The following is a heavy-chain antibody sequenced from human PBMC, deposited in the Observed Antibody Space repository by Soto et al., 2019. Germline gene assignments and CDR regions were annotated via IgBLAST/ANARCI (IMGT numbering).Heavy chain of an antibody. J-gene: IGHJ6*02. CDR1: GYTFTGYY. D-gene: IGHD2-21*01. CDR2: INPNSGGT. CDR3: ARDLGEGDYYYGMDV. V-gene: IGHV1-2*04. Sequence: ASVKVSCKASGYTFTGYYMHWVRQAPGQGLEWMGWINPNSGGTNYAQKFQGWVTMTRDTSISTAYMEPSRLRSDDTAVYYCARDLGEGDYYYGMDVWGQGTTVTVSS.